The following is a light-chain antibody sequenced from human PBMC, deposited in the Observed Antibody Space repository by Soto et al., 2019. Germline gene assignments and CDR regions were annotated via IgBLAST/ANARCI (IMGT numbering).Light chain of an antibody. CDR1: QDISNY. CDR2: DAS. CDR3: QQYDNLPIT. J-gene: IGKJ5*01. Sequence: DIQMTQPPSSLSASVGDRVTITCQASQDISNYLTWYQQKPGKAPKLLIYDASNLETGVPSRFSGSGSGTDFTFTISSLQPEDIATYYCQQYDNLPITFGQGTRLEIK. V-gene: IGKV1-33*01.